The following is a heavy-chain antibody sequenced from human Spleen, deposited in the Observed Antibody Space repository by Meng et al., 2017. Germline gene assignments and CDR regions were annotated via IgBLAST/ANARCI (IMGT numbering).Heavy chain of an antibody. J-gene: IGHJ6*02. V-gene: IGHV1-46*01. CDR3: ATDLLIVGATDYYYYGMDV. CDR2: INPSGGTT. CDR1: GYIFTTYY. Sequence: ASVKVSCKASGYIFTTYYMHWIRQAPGQGLEWMGIINPSGGTTSYAQKFQGSVTITEDTSTDTAYMELSSLRSEDTAVYYCATDLLIVGATDYYYYGMDVWGQGTTVTVSS. D-gene: IGHD1-26*01.